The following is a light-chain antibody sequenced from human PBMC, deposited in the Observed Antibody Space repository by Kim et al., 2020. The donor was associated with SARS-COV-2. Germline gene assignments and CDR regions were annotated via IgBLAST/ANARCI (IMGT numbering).Light chain of an antibody. V-gene: IGLV3-9*01. CDR2: RDN. CDR3: QVWDSSTVL. J-gene: IGLJ2*01. Sequence: SLALGQPARLPCAGNNIGSKNVHWYQQKPGQAPVLVIYRDNKRPSGIRERFSGSNSGNTATLTISRAQAGDEADYYCQVWDSSTVLFGGGTQLTVL. CDR1: NIGSKN.